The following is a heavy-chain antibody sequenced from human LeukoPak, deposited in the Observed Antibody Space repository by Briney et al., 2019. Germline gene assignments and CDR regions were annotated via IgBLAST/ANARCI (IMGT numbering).Heavy chain of an antibody. J-gene: IGHJ4*02. CDR2: IWYDGSNK. Sequence: GGSLRLSCAASGFTFSSYGMHWVRQAPGKGLGWVAVIWYDGSNKYYADSVKGRFTISRDNSKNTLYLQMNSLRAEDTAVYYCAKDDLDIVVVPAALPNYWGQGTLVTVSS. V-gene: IGHV3-33*06. D-gene: IGHD2-2*03. CDR3: AKDDLDIVVVPAALPNY. CDR1: GFTFSSYG.